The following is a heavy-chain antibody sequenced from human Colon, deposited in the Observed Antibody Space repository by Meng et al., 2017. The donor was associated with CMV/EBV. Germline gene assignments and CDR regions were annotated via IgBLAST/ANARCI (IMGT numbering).Heavy chain of an antibody. D-gene: IGHD1/OR15-1a*01. Sequence: GESPKISCVASGFSFSSYAMHWVRQAPGKGLEWVAVISYDGSNQYYADSVKGRFTISRDNSKNTLYVQINSLGIEDTAVYYCARRTDTLDPDYNYSGMDVWGQGTTVTVSS. CDR1: GFSFSSYA. V-gene: IGHV3-30*06. CDR2: ISYDGSNQ. CDR3: ARRTDTLDPDYNYSGMDV. J-gene: IGHJ6*02.